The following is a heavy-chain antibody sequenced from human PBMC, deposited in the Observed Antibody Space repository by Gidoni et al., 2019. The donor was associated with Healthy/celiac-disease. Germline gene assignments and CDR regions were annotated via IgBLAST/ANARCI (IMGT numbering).Heavy chain of an antibody. CDR1: GGSISSYY. J-gene: IGHJ3*02. V-gene: IGHV4-59*01. CDR2: IYYSGST. CDR3: ARGRGSSGWFDAFDI. Sequence: QFQLQESGPGLVKPSETLSLTCTVSGGSISSYYWSWIRQPPGKVLEWIGYIYYSGSTHYNPALKSRVTISVDTSKNQFSLKLSSVTAADTAGYYCARGRGSSGWFDAFDIWGQGTMVTVSS. D-gene: IGHD6-19*01.